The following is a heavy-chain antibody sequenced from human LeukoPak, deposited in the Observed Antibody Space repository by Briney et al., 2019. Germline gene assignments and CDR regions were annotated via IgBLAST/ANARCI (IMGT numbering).Heavy chain of an antibody. CDR3: ARGGGKGGYDLDAFDI. CDR1: ALTFSRDS. Sequence: PRGSLRLSCAASALTFSRDSMNWVRQAPGKGLEWVSSISSSSTYIYYADSVKGRFTISRDNAKNSLNLQMNSLRAELTAVYYCARGGGKGGYDLDAFDIWGQGTMVTVS. CDR2: ISSSSTYI. J-gene: IGHJ3*02. D-gene: IGHD5-12*01. V-gene: IGHV3-21*01.